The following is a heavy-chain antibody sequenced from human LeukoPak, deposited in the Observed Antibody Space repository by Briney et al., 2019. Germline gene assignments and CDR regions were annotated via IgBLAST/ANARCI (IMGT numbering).Heavy chain of an antibody. J-gene: IGHJ6*03. V-gene: IGHV1-69*05. Sequence: GASVKVSCKASGGTFSSYAISWVRQAPGQGLEWRGGIIPIFGTANYAQKFQGRVTITTDESTSTAYMELSSLRSEDTAVYYCARGELRRSYYYMDVWGKGTTVTVSS. D-gene: IGHD1-7*01. CDR3: ARGELRRSYYYMDV. CDR2: IIPIFGTA. CDR1: GGTFSSYA.